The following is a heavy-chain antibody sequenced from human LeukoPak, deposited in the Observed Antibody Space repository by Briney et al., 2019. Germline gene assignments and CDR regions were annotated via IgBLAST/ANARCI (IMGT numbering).Heavy chain of an antibody. Sequence: GGSLRLSCAASGFTFSSYGMTWVRQAPGMGLEWVSWISSSSTYISYADSVKGRFTISGDDAGNSLYLHMNSLRAEDTAVYYCARVGAYYDSSGYSPIDYWGQGTLVTVSS. J-gene: IGHJ4*02. CDR2: ISSSSTYI. CDR1: GFTFSSYG. CDR3: ARVGAYYDSSGYSPIDY. D-gene: IGHD3-22*01. V-gene: IGHV3-21*01.